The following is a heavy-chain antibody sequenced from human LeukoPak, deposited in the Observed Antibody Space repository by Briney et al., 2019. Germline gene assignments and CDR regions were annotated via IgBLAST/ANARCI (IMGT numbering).Heavy chain of an antibody. Sequence: SGTLSLTCTVSGYSISTSYYWGWIRQPPGKGLEWIGSIYHSGNTYYNPSLKSRVTISVDTSKNQFSLKLNSVTAADTAVYYCARAGYGDSDFDYWGQGTLVTVSS. CDR3: ARAGYGDSDFDY. J-gene: IGHJ4*02. V-gene: IGHV4-38-2*02. CDR1: GYSISTSYY. D-gene: IGHD4-17*01. CDR2: IYHSGNT.